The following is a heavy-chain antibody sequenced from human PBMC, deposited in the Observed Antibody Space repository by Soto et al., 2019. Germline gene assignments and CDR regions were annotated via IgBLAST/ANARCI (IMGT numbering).Heavy chain of an antibody. V-gene: IGHV4-28*03. CDR3: ARGRIQLWYPFDY. D-gene: IGHD5-18*01. J-gene: IGHJ4*02. Sequence: PSETLSLTCAVSGYSISSSNWWGLIRQPPGKGLEWIGYIYYSGTTYYNPSLKSRVTMSVDTSKNQFSLKLSSVTAADTAVYYCARGRIQLWYPFDYWGQGTLVTIS. CDR1: GYSISSSNW. CDR2: IYYSGTT.